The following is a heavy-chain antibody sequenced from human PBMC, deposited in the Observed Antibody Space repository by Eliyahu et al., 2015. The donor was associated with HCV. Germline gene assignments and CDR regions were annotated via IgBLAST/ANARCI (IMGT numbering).Heavy chain of an antibody. J-gene: IGHJ4*02. D-gene: IGHD5-12*01. CDR3: AKGAKVATMSD. CDR2: ISYDGSHR. Sequence: QVQLVESGGGVVQPGRSLXLSCAASGFSFNNYGMHWVRQAPGKGLEWVAAISYDGSHRYYADSVKGRFTIARDNSKSTLYLQMNSLRAEDTAVYYCAKGAKVATMSDWGQGTLVTVSS. CDR1: GFSFNNYG. V-gene: IGHV3-30*18.